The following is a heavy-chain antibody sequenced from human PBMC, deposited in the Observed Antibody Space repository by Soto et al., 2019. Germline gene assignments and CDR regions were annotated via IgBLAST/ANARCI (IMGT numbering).Heavy chain of an antibody. J-gene: IGHJ4*02. CDR2: VFHTGDT. V-gene: IGHV4-4*02. D-gene: IGHD7-27*01. CDR3: ARKAWVRFDY. CDR1: GDSISSSVW. Sequence: SETLSLTCAVSGDSISSSVWWTWVRQPPGKGLEWIGEVFHTGDTYFNPSLRSRVAMSVGKSTNEFSLKVTSVTAADTAIYYCARKAWVRFDYWGQGALVTVSS.